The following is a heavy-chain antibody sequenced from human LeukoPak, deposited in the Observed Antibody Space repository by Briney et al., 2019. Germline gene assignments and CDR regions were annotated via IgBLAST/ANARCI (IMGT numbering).Heavy chain of an antibody. CDR3: ARERKIQVDAFDI. D-gene: IGHD5-18*01. CDR2: INHSGST. V-gene: IGHV4-34*01. Sequence: PSETLSLTCAVYGGSFSGYYWSWIRQPPGKGLEWIGEINHSGSTNYNPSLKSRVTISVDTSKNQFSLKLSSVTAADTAVYYCARERKIQVDAFDIWGQGTIVTVSS. CDR1: GGSFSGYY. J-gene: IGHJ3*02.